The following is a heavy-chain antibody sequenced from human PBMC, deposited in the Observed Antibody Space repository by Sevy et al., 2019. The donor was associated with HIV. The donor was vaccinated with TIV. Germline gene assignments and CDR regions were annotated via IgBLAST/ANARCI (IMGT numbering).Heavy chain of an antibody. CDR3: ATDMFSSSSAAALDI. Sequence: GGSLRLSCAASGFTLSNYWMNWVRQAPGKGLEWVANIKQDGSGKYYVDSVKGRFTISRDNTKKSLFLQMNSLRVEDTAVYYCATDMFSSSSAAALDIWGQGTMVTVSS. J-gene: IGHJ3*02. CDR1: GFTLSNYW. CDR2: IKQDGSGK. V-gene: IGHV3-7*01. D-gene: IGHD6-6*01.